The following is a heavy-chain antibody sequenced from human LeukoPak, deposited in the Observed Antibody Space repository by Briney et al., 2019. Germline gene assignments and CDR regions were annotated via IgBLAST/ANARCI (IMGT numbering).Heavy chain of an antibody. J-gene: IGHJ4*02. CDR3: ARRGDHGTLKLYDSSGYYPQGFDY. Sequence: GASVKVSCKASGYTFTSYAMHWVRQAPGQRLEWIGWIDAGNGNTKYSQKFQGRVTITRDTSASTAYMELSSLRSEDTAVYYCARRGDHGTLKLYDSSGYYPQGFDYWGQGTLVTVSS. V-gene: IGHV1-3*01. CDR2: IDAGNGNT. CDR1: GYTFTSYA. D-gene: IGHD3-22*01.